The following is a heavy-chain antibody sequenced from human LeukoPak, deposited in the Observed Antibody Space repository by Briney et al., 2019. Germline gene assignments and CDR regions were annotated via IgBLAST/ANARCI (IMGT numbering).Heavy chain of an antibody. Sequence: GGSLRLSCAASGFTSTNYAMNWVRQAPGKGLEWVPVLIGSSGSTDYADSVKGRFTISRDNSKNTVFLQMNSLRAEDTAIYYCAKGAYDYIEIGYLDSGGQGPLVTVSS. D-gene: IGHD5-12*01. CDR1: GFTSTNYA. J-gene: IGHJ4*02. V-gene: IGHV3-23*01. CDR3: AKGAYDYIEIGYLDS. CDR2: LIGSSGST.